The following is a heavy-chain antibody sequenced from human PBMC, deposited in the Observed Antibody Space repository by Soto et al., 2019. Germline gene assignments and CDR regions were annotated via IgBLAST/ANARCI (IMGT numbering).Heavy chain of an antibody. CDR1: GFTDSSNY. D-gene: IGHD3-22*01. CDR2: IYSGGST. V-gene: IGHV3-66*01. CDR3: ARYRLYDSSGYYYSGMDV. Sequence: EVQLVESGGGLVQPGGSLRLSCAASGFTDSSNYMSWVRQAPGKGLEWVSVIYSGGSTYYADSVKGRFTISRDNSKNTLYLQMNSLRAEDTAVYYCARYRLYDSSGYYYSGMDVWGQGTTVTVSS. J-gene: IGHJ6*02.